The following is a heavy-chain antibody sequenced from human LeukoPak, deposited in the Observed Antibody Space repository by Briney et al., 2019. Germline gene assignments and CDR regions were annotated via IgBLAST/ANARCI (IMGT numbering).Heavy chain of an antibody. CDR1: GGSFSGYY. D-gene: IGHD6-6*01. V-gene: IGHV4-34*01. CDR3: VRGDEYSSSSGGYYFDY. Sequence: SETLSLTCAVYGGSFSGYYWSWLRQPPGKGLEWIGEINHSGSTNYNPSLKSRVTISVDTSKNQFSLKLSSVTAADTAVYYCVRGDEYSSSSGGYYFDYWGQGTLVTVSS. CDR2: INHSGST. J-gene: IGHJ4*02.